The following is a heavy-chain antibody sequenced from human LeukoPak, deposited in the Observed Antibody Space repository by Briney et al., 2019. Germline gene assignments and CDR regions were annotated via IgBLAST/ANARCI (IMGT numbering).Heavy chain of an antibody. Sequence: ASVTVSCKASGYTFTGYYMHWVRQAPGQGLEWMGWINPNSGGTNYAQKFQGRVTMTRDTSISTAYMELSRLRSDDTAVYYCARDYDGDYYFDYWGQGTLVTVSS. D-gene: IGHD4-17*01. J-gene: IGHJ4*02. CDR2: INPNSGGT. CDR3: ARDYDGDYYFDY. V-gene: IGHV1-2*02. CDR1: GYTFTGYY.